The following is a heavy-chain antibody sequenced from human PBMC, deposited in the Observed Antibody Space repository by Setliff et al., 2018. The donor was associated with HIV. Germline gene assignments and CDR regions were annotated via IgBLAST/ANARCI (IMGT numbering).Heavy chain of an antibody. CDR3: ARDSRYFGYSSSFGDY. D-gene: IGHD6-13*01. CDR1: GYTFTSYG. Sequence: ASVKVSCKASGYTFTSYGISWVRQAPGQGLEWMGWISAYNGNTKYAQKLQGGVTMITDTSTSTAYMELRSLRSDDTAVYYCARDSRYFGYSSSFGDYWGQGTLVTVSS. J-gene: IGHJ4*02. CDR2: ISAYNGNT. V-gene: IGHV1-18*01.